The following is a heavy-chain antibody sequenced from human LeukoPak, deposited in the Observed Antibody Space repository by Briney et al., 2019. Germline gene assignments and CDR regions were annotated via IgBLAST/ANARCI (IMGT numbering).Heavy chain of an antibody. D-gene: IGHD2-2*01. V-gene: IGHV3-74*01. Sequence: GGSLRLSCAASGFTFSSYWMHWVRQAPGKGLVWVSRINSDGSTTNYADSVKGRFTISRDNAKNTLYLQMNSLRAEDTAVYYCARDPYPRYCSSTSCHQNYFDYWGQGTLVTVSS. J-gene: IGHJ4*02. CDR3: ARDPYPRYCSSTSCHQNYFDY. CDR2: INSDGSTT. CDR1: GFTFSSYW.